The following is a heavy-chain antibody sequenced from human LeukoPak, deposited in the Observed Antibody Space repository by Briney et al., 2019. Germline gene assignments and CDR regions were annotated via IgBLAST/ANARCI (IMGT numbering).Heavy chain of an antibody. J-gene: IGHJ1*01. D-gene: IGHD2-21*01. CDR2: IYSGGST. CDR3: ARDSQLQYFQH. V-gene: IGHV3-53*01. Sequence: PGGSLRLSCAASGFTVSSNYMSWVRQAPGKGLEWVSVIYSGGSTYYADSVKGRFTISRDNSKNTLYIQMNSLRAEDTAVYYCARDSQLQYFQHWGQGTLVTVSS. CDR1: GFTVSSNY.